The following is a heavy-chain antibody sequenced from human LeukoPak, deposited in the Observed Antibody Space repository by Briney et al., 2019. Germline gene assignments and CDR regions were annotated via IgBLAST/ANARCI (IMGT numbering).Heavy chain of an antibody. J-gene: IGHJ6*02. V-gene: IGHV4-39*02. CDR2: IYYSGST. CDR1: GGSISSSSYY. D-gene: IGHD2-2*01. CDR3: ATDCSSTSCSFYYYYYGMDV. Sequence: SETLSLTCTVSGGSISSSSYYWGWIRQPPGKGLEWIGSIYYSGSTYYNPSLKSRVTISVDTSKNQFSLKLSSVTAADTAVYYCATDCSSTSCSFYYYYYGMDVWGQGTTVTVSS.